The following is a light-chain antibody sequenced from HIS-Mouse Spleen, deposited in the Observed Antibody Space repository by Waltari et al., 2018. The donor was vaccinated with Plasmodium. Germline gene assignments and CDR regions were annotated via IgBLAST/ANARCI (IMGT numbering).Light chain of an antibody. CDR2: AAS. CDR3: QQNYNTWT. V-gene: IGKV1-39*01. CDR1: QSISSY. J-gene: IGKJ1*01. Sequence: DIQMTQSPSSLSGSVGDRVTITCRASQSISSYLNWYQQKPGKAPKLLIYAASSLQSGVPSRFSGSGSGTDFTLTISSLQPEDFATYYCQQNYNTWTFGQGTKVEIK.